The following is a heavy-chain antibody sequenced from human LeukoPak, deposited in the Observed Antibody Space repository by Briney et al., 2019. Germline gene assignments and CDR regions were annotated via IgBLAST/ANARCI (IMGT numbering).Heavy chain of an antibody. D-gene: IGHD2-15*01. J-gene: IGHJ4*02. Sequence: GRSLRLSCAASGFTFDDYAMHWVRQAPGKGLEWVSGISWNSGSIGYADSVKGRFTISRDNAKNSLYLQMNSLRAEDTALYYCAKGQYIVSRLPDYWGQGTLVTVSS. CDR1: GFTFDDYA. V-gene: IGHV3-9*01. CDR3: AKGQYIVSRLPDY. CDR2: ISWNSGSI.